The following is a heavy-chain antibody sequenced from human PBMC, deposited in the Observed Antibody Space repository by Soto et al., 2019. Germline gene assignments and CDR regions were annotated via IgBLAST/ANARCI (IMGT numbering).Heavy chain of an antibody. D-gene: IGHD5-12*01. V-gene: IGHV1-3*01. CDR3: ARRPSSGCFDS. Sequence: ASVKVSCKTSGYAFTTYFLHWMRQAPGQRLEWMGRINPANGDALYSQKFLGRVSITRDTSATTVYMELTYLTSEDTAIYYCARRPSSGCFDSWGQGTLVTVSS. CDR1: GYAFTTYF. CDR2: INPANGDA. J-gene: IGHJ4*02.